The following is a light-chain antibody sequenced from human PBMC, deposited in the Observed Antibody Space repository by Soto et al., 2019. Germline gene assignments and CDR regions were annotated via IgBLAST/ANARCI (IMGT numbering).Light chain of an antibody. V-gene: IGLV2-23*02. CDR3: CSYAGSSMFV. Sequence: QSALTQPASVSGSPGQSITISCTGSSGDVGPYNLVSWYQHHPGKAPKLMISEVVKRPSGVSNRFSGSKSGNTASLTISGLQAEDEADYYCCSYAGSSMFVFGGGTKLTVL. CDR2: EVV. CDR1: SGDVGPYNL. J-gene: IGLJ2*01.